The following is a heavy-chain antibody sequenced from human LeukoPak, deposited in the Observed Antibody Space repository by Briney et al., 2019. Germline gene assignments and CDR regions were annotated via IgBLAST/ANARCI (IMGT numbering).Heavy chain of an antibody. CDR3: ASYPRYVSSPPFDY. J-gene: IGHJ4*02. CDR2: INPNSGGT. Sequence: GASVKVSCKASGYTFTVNYIHWLRQAPGQGLEWMGWINPNSGGTKYAQKFQGRVTMTRDTSISTAYMELSSLRSDDTAVYYCASYPRYVSSPPFDYWGQGTLVTVSS. D-gene: IGHD2-15*01. CDR1: GYTFTVNY. V-gene: IGHV1-2*02.